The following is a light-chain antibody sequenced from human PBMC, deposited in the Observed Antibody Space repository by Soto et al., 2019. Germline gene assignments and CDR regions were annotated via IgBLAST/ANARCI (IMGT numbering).Light chain of an antibody. J-gene: IGKJ4*01. CDR3: QQYHKWPPLT. Sequence: EILMTQSPASLSVSPGENATLSCRASQSVSANLVWYQQKLGQSPRLLIYDASTRPTGIPARFGGMGSGTQFTLTITSLQSEDSAVYYCQQYHKWPPLTFGGGTKVEI. CDR2: DAS. CDR1: QSVSAN. V-gene: IGKV3-15*01.